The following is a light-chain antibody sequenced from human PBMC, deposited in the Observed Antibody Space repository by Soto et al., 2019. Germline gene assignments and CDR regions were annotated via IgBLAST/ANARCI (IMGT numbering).Light chain of an antibody. J-gene: IGKJ4*01. V-gene: IGKV3-15*01. CDR2: GAS. Sequence: EIVMTQSPATLSVSPGERATLSCRASQSVSSNLAWYQQKPGQAPRLLIYGASTRATGIPARFSGSGSGTEFTLTISSLQSEDFAVYYCQQYNNWALFTFGGRTKLEIK. CDR1: QSVSSN. CDR3: QQYNNWALFT.